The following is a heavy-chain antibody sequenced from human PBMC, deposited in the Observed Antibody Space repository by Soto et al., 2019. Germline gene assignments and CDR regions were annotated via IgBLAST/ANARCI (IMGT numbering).Heavy chain of an antibody. Sequence: PSETLSLTCAVSGGSIRSTNWWSWVRQPPGKGLEWIGEIYHGGSSNCNPSLKSRVTISVEKSKNQFSLKLISVTAADTAVYYCASAHSSRWYGMDVWGQGTTVTVSS. V-gene: IGHV4-4*02. CDR2: IYHGGSS. J-gene: IGHJ6*02. CDR3: ASAHSSRWYGMDV. CDR1: GGSIRSTNW. D-gene: IGHD6-13*01.